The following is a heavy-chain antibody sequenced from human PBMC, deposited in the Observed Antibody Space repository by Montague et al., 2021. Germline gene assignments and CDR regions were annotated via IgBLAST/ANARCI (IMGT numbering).Heavy chain of an antibody. Sequence: SLSLSCPASGFTFSTSWIHWVRQAPGKGLVWVSRINPDGSSTNYADSVTGRFTISRDNGKNTLYLQMNSLRAEDTAVYFCARAGYYGGLDIWGQGTMVTASS. CDR2: INPDGSST. J-gene: IGHJ3*02. CDR3: ARAGYYGGLDI. D-gene: IGHD2-21*01. V-gene: IGHV3-74*01. CDR1: GFTFSTSW.